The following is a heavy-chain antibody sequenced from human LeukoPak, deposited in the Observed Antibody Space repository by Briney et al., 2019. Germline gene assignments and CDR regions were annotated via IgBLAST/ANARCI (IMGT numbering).Heavy chain of an antibody. J-gene: IGHJ6*03. CDR1: GGTFSSYA. CDR3: ARAGVVVPAAIVPHYYYYMDV. V-gene: IGHV1-69*13. CDR2: IIPIFGTA. Sequence: SVKVSCKASGGTFSSYAISWVRQAPGQGLEWMGGIIPIFGTANYAQKFQGRVTITADESTSTAYMELSSLRSEDTAVYYCARAGVVVPAAIVPHYYYYMDVWGKGTTVTVSS. D-gene: IGHD2-2*01.